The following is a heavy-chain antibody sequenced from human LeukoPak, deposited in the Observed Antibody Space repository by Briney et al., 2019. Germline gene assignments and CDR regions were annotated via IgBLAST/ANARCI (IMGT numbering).Heavy chain of an antibody. CDR1: GGSSSSYY. CDR3: ARYREYSSSSIAY. CDR2: IYISGST. Sequence: KPSETLSLTCTVSGGSSSSYYWSWIRQPPGKGLEWIGYIYISGSTNYNPSLKSRVTISVDTSKNQFSLKLTSVTAADTAVYYCARYREYSSSSIAYWGQGTLVTVSS. D-gene: IGHD6-6*01. J-gene: IGHJ4*02. V-gene: IGHV4-4*09.